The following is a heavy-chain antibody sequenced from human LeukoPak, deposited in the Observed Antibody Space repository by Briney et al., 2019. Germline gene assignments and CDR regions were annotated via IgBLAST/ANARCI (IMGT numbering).Heavy chain of an antibody. CDR1: GGSISSGDYY. Sequence: SQTLSLTCTVSGGSISSGDYYWSWIRQPPGKGLEWIGYIYYSGSTYYNPSLKSRVTISVDTSKNQFSLKLSSVTAADTAVYYCARSIAARPFFDYWGQGTLVTVSS. J-gene: IGHJ4*02. V-gene: IGHV4-30-4*01. CDR3: ARSIAARPFFDY. CDR2: IYYSGST. D-gene: IGHD6-6*01.